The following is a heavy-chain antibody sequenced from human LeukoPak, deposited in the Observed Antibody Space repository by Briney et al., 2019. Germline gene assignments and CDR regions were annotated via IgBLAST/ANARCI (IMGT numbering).Heavy chain of an antibody. D-gene: IGHD3-10*01. Sequence: ASVKVSCKVSGYTLTELSMHWVRQAPGKGLEWMGSFDLEDGETIYAQKFQGRVTMTEDTSTDTAYMELRSLRSEDTAVYYCATDRVGGINAFDIWGQGTMVTVSS. CDR2: FDLEDGET. CDR3: ATDRVGGINAFDI. V-gene: IGHV1-24*01. CDR1: GYTLTELS. J-gene: IGHJ3*02.